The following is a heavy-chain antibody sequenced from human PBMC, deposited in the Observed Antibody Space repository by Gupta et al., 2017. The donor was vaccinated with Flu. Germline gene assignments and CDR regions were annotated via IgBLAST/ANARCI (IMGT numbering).Heavy chain of an antibody. J-gene: IGHJ4*02. CDR1: GASISNNYY. CDR3: AGARRGHYPVY. D-gene: IGHD3-3*01. Sequence: QVQLQESAPGLVRPSQTLSLTCTVSGASISNNYYWNWIRQPAGKGLEWIGFIYASGNNNYNRSLKSRLSMPVDPSKNQFSLNLSSLTAADTAVYFCAGARRGHYPVYWGQGIRVTVSA. CDR2: IYASGNN. V-gene: IGHV4-61*02.